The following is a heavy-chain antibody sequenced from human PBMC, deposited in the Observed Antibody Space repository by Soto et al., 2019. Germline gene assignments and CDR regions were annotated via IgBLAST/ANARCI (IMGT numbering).Heavy chain of an antibody. CDR1: GFTFSTYA. CDR2: ISGSDGST. Sequence: EVQLLESGGGLVQPGGSLRLSCAASGFTFSTYAMSWVRQAPGKGLEWVSVISGSDGSTNYADSVKGRFTISRDNSKSTLYLQMNSLRAEDTVVYYCAKAPYSRGPGEFDYWGQGTLVTVSS. D-gene: IGHD6-19*01. CDR3: AKAPYSRGPGEFDY. J-gene: IGHJ4*02. V-gene: IGHV3-23*01.